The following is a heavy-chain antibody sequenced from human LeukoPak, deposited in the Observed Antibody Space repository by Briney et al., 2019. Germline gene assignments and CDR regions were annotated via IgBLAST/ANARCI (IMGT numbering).Heavy chain of an antibody. CDR1: GVIISNYW. V-gene: IGHV3-7*04. J-gene: IGHJ6*02. CDR3: ARVFGAYYYGPGYYYGMDV. D-gene: IGHD3-10*01. CDR2: IKQDGGEK. Sequence: WGTLRLSCAVSGVIISNYWMRWVRHAPQKGREWVVNIKQDGGEKYYMDSVKGRFIISRDNAKNSLYLQMNSLTAEDTAVYYCARVFGAYYYGPGYYYGMDVWGQGTTVTVSS.